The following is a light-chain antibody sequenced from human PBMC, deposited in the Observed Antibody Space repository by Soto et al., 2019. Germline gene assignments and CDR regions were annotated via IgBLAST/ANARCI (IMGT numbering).Light chain of an antibody. V-gene: IGKV3-20*01. CDR2: GAS. CDR1: QSVRSSY. Sequence: EIVLTQSPGTLSLSPGERVTLSCRASQSVRSSYLAWYQQKPGQAPSLLIYGASNRATGIADRFSGSGSGTDFTITISRLEPEDFAVYYCQQYGSSPSFGGGPKVEIK. CDR3: QQYGSSPS. J-gene: IGKJ4*01.